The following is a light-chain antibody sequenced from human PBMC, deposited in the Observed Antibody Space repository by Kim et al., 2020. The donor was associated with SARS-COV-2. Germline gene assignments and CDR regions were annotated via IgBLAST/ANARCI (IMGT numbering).Light chain of an antibody. CDR1: SSNIGKNF. CDR3: GTWDDSLSAGV. V-gene: IGLV1-51*01. Sequence: GQRATLSCSGGSSNIGKNFVSWYQHLPGTAPKLLIYDDHKRPSGIPDRFSGSKSGTSATLGITGLQTGDEADYYCGTWDDSLSAGVFGGGTQLTVL. CDR2: DDH. J-gene: IGLJ2*01.